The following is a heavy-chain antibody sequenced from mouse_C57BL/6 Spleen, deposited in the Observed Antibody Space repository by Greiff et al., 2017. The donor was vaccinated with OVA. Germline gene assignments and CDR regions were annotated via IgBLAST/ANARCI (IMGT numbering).Heavy chain of an antibody. D-gene: IGHD1-1*01. CDR1: GYTFTDYY. V-gene: IGHV1-19*01. Sequence: EVKLQQSGPVLVKPGASVKISCTASGYTFTDYYMNWVQQTHGKRLEWIGYISPYNGGTSYNQTFKGKVTLTVDKSSSTAYLELNSLTSEDSAVYYCARMGLFTSEVDDYWGQGTTLTVSS. CDR3: ARMGLFTSEVDDY. CDR2: ISPYNGGT. J-gene: IGHJ2*01.